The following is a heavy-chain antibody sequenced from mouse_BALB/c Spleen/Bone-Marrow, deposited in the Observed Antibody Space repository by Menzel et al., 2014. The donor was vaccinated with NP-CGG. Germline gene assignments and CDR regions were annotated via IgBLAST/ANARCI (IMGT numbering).Heavy chain of an antibody. V-gene: IGHV1-77*01. J-gene: IGHJ4*01. Sequence: QVQLQQSGAELARPGASVKLSCKASGYTFTDYYVSWVKQRTGQGLEWIGEIYPGSGNTYYNEKFKGKATLTADRSSSTAYMQLSSLTSEDSAVYFYARAASLDYWGQGTSVTVSS. CDR3: ARAASLDY. CDR1: GYTFTDYY. CDR2: IYPGSGNT.